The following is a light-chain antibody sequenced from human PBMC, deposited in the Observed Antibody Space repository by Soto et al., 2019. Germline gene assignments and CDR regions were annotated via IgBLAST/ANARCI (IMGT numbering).Light chain of an antibody. V-gene: IGKV1-5*03. CDR3: QQYNDNWT. CDR2: KAS. Sequence: DIQMTQSPSTLSASVGDRVTIICRASQSISSWLAWYQQKPGTAPKLLIYKASTLQSGVPSRFSGSGSGTEFTLTISSLQPDDSATYYCQQYNDNWTFGQGTKV. J-gene: IGKJ1*01. CDR1: QSISSW.